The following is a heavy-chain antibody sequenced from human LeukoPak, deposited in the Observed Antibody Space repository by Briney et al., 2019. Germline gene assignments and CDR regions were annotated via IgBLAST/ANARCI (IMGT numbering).Heavy chain of an antibody. CDR2: ILPFRGTT. CDR3: ARDQGYSDSAAHYGMDV. CDR1: GGTFRSYA. Sequence: ASVKVSCKASGGTFRSYAVNWVRQAPGQGLEWMGRILPFRGTTNDAQKFQDRVTITADKSTGTVYMEVSRLRSEDTAVYYCARDQGYSDSAAHYGMDVWGQGTTVTVAS. D-gene: IGHD5-18*01. J-gene: IGHJ6*02. V-gene: IGHV1-69*04.